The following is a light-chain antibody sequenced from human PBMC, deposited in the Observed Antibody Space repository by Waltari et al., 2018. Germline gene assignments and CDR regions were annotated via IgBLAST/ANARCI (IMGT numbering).Light chain of an antibody. Sequence: QSALTQPASVSGSPGQSITISCTGTTSDIGDYNYVPWYQQHPGRVPNLLIYDVGKRPSGISDRFSGSKSGNTASLTISGLQPEDESHYFCCSYAGRKTLIFGGGTELTV. CDR3: CSYAGRKTLI. V-gene: IGLV2-23*02. CDR1: TSDIGDYNY. CDR2: DVG. J-gene: IGLJ2*01.